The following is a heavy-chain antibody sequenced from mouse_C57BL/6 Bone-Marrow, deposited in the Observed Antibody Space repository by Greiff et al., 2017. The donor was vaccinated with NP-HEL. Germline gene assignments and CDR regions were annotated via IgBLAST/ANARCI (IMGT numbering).Heavy chain of an antibody. Sequence: QVQLQQSGAELVRPGTSVKMSCKASGYTFTNYWIGWAKQRPGHGLEWIGDIYPGGGYTNYNEKFKGKATLTADKSSSTAYIQFSSLTSEDSAIYYCERLKPYYFDYWGQGTTLTVSS. CDR3: ERLKPYYFDY. J-gene: IGHJ2*01. CDR2: IYPGGGYT. CDR1: GYTFTNYW. V-gene: IGHV1-63*01.